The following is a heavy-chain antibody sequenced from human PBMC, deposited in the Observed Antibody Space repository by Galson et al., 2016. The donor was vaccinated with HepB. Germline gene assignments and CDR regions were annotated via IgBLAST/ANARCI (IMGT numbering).Heavy chain of an antibody. CDR3: TSGYCSTISCYS. V-gene: IGHV3-73*01. D-gene: IGHD2-2*03. Sequence: SLRLSCAASGFIFSGSAMHWVRQASGKGLEWVGRIRSKANSYATAYAASVKGRFTISRDDSKNTAYLQMNSLKTEDTAVYYCTSGYCSTISCYSWGQGTLVTVSS. CDR1: GFIFSGSA. J-gene: IGHJ4*02. CDR2: IRSKANSYAT.